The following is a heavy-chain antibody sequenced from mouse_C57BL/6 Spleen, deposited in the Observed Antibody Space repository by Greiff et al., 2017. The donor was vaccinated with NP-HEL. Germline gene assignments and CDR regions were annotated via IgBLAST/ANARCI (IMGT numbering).Heavy chain of an antibody. Sequence: EVKLEESGPGLVKPSQSLSLTCSVTGYSITSGYYWNWIRQFPGNKLEWMGSISYDGSNNYNPSLKNRISLTRDTTKNQFFLKLISVTTEDTATYYCAGGICYGSSHWYFDVWGTGTTVTVSS. V-gene: IGHV3-6*01. CDR2: ISYDGSN. CDR3: AGGICYGSSHWYFDV. J-gene: IGHJ1*03. CDR1: GYSITSGYY. D-gene: IGHD1-1*01.